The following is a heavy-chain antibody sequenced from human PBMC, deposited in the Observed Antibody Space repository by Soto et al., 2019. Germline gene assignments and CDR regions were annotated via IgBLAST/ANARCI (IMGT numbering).Heavy chain of an antibody. D-gene: IGHD3-9*01. V-gene: IGHV1-18*01. J-gene: IGHJ6*02. CDR1: GYTFSSYG. Sequence: QVQLVQSGAEVKKPGASVKVSCKASGYTFSSYGISWVRQAPGQGLEWMGWISAYNGNTNYAQKLQGRVTMTTDTSTSTAYMELRSLRSYDTAVYYCARGPNYDILTGNYDGMDVWGQATTVTVSS. CDR3: ARGPNYDILTGNYDGMDV. CDR2: ISAYNGNT.